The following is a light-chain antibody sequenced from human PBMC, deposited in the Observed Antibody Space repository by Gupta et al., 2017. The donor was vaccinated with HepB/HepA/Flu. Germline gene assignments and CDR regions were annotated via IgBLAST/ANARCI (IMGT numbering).Light chain of an antibody. CDR1: SSNIGSNY. CDR2: RNN. Sequence: ISCSGSSSNIGSNYVYWYQQLPGAAPKLLIYRNNQRPSGVPDRFSGSKSGTSASLAISGLRSEDEADYYCAAWDDSLSGFVVFGGGTKLTVL. J-gene: IGLJ2*01. V-gene: IGLV1-47*01. CDR3: AAWDDSLSGFVV.